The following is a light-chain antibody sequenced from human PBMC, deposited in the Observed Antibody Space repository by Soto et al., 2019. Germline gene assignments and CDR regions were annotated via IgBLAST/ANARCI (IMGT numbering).Light chain of an antibody. Sequence: EIGMTQSPATLSVSPGETATLSCRASQSVRDNLAWYQQKPGQAPRLLIYGASIRATGIPARLSGSGSGTEFTHTISSLQSEHFEVYYCQHFNLWPLLFGPGTKVDIK. V-gene: IGKV3-15*01. CDR3: QHFNLWPLL. CDR1: QSVRDN. CDR2: GAS. J-gene: IGKJ3*01.